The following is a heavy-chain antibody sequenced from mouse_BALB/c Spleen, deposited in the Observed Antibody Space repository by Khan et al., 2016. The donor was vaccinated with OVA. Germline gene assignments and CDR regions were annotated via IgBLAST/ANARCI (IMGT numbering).Heavy chain of an antibody. D-gene: IGHD1-1*01. CDR3: ARVYGGDFDY. J-gene: IGHJ2*01. Sequence: EVQLVESGPGLVKPSQSLSLTCTVTGYSITSDYAWNWIRQFPGNKLEWMGFISYSGNTNYNPSLKSRISITRDTSTNQFFLQLNSVTTEDTARDYCARVYGGDFDYWGQGTTLKVSS. V-gene: IGHV3-2*02. CDR1: GYSITSDYA. CDR2: ISYSGNT.